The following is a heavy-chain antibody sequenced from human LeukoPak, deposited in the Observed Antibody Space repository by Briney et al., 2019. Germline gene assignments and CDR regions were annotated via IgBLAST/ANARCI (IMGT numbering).Heavy chain of an antibody. CDR2: IIPIFGTA. Sequence: ASVKVSCKASGGTFSSYAISWVRQAPGQGLEWMGRIIPIFGTANYAQKFQGRVTITTDESTSTAYMELSSLRSEDTAVYYCAREGEAAAGTESPTINWFDPWDQGTLVTVSS. V-gene: IGHV1-69*05. D-gene: IGHD6-13*01. CDR3: AREGEAAAGTESPTINWFDP. J-gene: IGHJ5*02. CDR1: GGTFSSYA.